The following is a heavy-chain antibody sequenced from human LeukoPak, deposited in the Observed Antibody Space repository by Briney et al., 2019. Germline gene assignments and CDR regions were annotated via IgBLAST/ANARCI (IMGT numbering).Heavy chain of an antibody. Sequence: GGSLRLSCAASGFTFSSYEMNWVRQAPGKGLERVSYISSSGSTIYYADSVKGRFTISRDNAKNSLYLQMNSLRAEDTAVYYCAELGITMIGGVWGKGTPVTISS. CDR1: GFTFSSYE. J-gene: IGHJ6*04. D-gene: IGHD3-10*02. V-gene: IGHV3-48*03. CDR2: ISSSGSTI. CDR3: AELGITMIGGV.